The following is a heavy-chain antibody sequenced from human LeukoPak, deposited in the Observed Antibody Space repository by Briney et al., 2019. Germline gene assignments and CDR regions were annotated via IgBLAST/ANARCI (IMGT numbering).Heavy chain of an antibody. V-gene: IGHV3-30*03. CDR1: GFTLISHG. J-gene: IGHJ4*02. Sequence: GGSLRLSCAASGFTLISHGMHWVRQAPGKGLEWVALISYDGTIKYYADSVKGRFTISRDNSKNTLYLQMNSLRAEDTAVYYCARGFRAAHFDYWGQGTLVTVSS. CDR2: ISYDGTIK. D-gene: IGHD6-6*01. CDR3: ARGFRAAHFDY.